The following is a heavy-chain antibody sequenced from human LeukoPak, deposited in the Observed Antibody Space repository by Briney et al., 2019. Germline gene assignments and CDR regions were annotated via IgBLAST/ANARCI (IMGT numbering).Heavy chain of an antibody. CDR3: ARDSYGSGSYYRIDY. CDR2: ISSSSSTI. Sequence: SGGSLKLSCAASGFTFSSFSMNWVRQAPGEGLEWVSYISSSSSTIYYADSVKGRFTISRDNAKNSLYLQMNSLRAEDTAVYYCARDSYGSGSYYRIDYWGQGTLVTVSS. CDR1: GFTFSSFS. D-gene: IGHD3-10*01. V-gene: IGHV3-48*04. J-gene: IGHJ4*02.